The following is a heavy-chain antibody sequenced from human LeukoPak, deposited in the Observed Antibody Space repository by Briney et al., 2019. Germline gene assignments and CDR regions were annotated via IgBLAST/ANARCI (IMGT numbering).Heavy chain of an antibody. CDR3: ARDGPIAARPSVGVDWFDP. CDR1: GYTFTSYG. J-gene: IGHJ5*02. D-gene: IGHD6-6*01. Sequence: ASVKVSCTASGYTFTSYGISWVRQAPGQGLEWMGWISAYNGNTNYAQKLQGRVTMTTDTSTSTAYMELRSLRSDDTAVYYCARDGPIAARPSVGVDWFDPWGQGTLVTVSS. CDR2: ISAYNGNT. V-gene: IGHV1-18*01.